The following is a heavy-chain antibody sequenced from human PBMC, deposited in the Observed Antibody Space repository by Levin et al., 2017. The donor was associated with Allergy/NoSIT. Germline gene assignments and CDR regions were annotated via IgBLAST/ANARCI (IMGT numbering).Heavy chain of an antibody. J-gene: IGHJ4*02. CDR2: IYDSVST. V-gene: IGHV4-39*01. Sequence: SETLSLTCNVSAGSISSSPYYWGWIRQPPGKGLEWIGIIYDSVSTYYSPSLNSRVSISVDTSKNQFSLKLTSLTAADTAVYYCATGPVGFDSWGQGILVTVSS. CDR3: ATGPVGFDS. CDR1: AGSISSSPYY.